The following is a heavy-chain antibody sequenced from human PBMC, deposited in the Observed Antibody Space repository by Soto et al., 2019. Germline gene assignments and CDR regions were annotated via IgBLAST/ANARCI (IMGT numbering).Heavy chain of an antibody. CDR3: ATVWCSSSRCPDRDYFDY. CDR2: IKTKPYGETT. V-gene: IGHV3-15*01. Sequence: EVQLVESGGGLVQPGGSLRLSCAASGFTFSNAWMSWVRQAPGKGLEWVARIKTKPYGETTQYAATVNGRFTISRVDSMNPLYLQMGSQKPEDTGVYYRATVWCSSSRCPDRDYFDYWGQGTLVTVSS. CDR1: GFTFSNAW. J-gene: IGHJ4*02. D-gene: IGHD2-2*01.